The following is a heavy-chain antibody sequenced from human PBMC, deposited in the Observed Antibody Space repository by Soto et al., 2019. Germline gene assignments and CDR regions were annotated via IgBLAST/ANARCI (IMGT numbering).Heavy chain of an antibody. CDR1: GFTFSSYA. CDR2: ISYDGSNK. CDR3: ASFVVVPAASWFDP. Sequence: PGGSLRLSCAASGFTFSSYAMHWVRQAPGKGLEWVAVISYDGSNKYYADSVKGRFTISRDNSKNTLYLQMNSLRAEDTAVYYCASFVVVPAASWFDPWGQGTLATVSS. D-gene: IGHD2-2*01. V-gene: IGHV3-30-3*01. J-gene: IGHJ5*02.